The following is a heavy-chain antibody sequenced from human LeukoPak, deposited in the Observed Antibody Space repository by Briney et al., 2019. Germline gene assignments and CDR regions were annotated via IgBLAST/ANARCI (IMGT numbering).Heavy chain of an antibody. CDR3: TTASPPAYCGGDRYSGDAFDI. D-gene: IGHD2-21*02. CDR2: IKSKTDGGTT. J-gene: IGHJ3*02. Sequence: GGSLRLSCAASGFTFSNAWMSWVRQAPGKGLEWVGRIKSKTDGGTTDYAAPVKGRFTISRDDSKNTLYLQMNSLKTEDTAVYYCTTASPPAYCGGDRYSGDAFDIWGQGTMVTVSS. CDR1: GFTFSNAW. V-gene: IGHV3-15*01.